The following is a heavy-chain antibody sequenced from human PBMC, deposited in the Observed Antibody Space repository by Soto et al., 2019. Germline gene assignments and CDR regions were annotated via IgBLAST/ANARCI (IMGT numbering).Heavy chain of an antibody. CDR1: GGCITSYY. CDR3: AREAPRAGWFDP. J-gene: IGHJ5*02. CDR2: IYYSGST. Sequence: SETLSLTCTVSGGCITSYYWIWIRQPPGKGLEWIGYIYYSGSTNYNPSLKSRVTMSVDASKNQSSLKVSSVTAADTAVYYCAREAPRAGWFDPWGQGTLVTVSS. V-gene: IGHV4-59*01.